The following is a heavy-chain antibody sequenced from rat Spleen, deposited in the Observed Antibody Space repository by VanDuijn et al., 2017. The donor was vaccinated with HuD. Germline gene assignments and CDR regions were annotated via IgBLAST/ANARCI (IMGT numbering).Heavy chain of an antibody. D-gene: IGHD1-2*01. CDR1: GFTFSDFY. CDR3: ASNTMAAISNWFAY. Sequence: EVQLVESDGGLVQPGRSLELSCAASGFTFSDFYMAWVRQAPTKGLEWVATMSYDGSSTYYRDSVKGRFTISRDNAKSTLYLQMSKLGSEDTAIYYCASNTMAAISNWFAYWGQGTLVTVSS. J-gene: IGHJ3*01. CDR2: MSYDGSST. V-gene: IGHV5-29*01.